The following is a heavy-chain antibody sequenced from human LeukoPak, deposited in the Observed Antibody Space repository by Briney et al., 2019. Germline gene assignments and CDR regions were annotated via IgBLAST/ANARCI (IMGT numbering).Heavy chain of an antibody. CDR3: ARGIGYCSSTSCENWFDP. CDR2: IYYSGST. D-gene: IGHD2-2*01. CDR1: GGSISSGGYY. V-gene: IGHV4-31*03. Sequence: PSQTLSLTCTVSGGSISSGGYYWSWIRQHSGKGLEWIGYIYYSGSTYYNPSLKSRVTISVDTSKNQFSLKLSSVTAADTAMYYCARGIGYCSSTSCENWFDPWGQGTLVTVSS. J-gene: IGHJ5*02.